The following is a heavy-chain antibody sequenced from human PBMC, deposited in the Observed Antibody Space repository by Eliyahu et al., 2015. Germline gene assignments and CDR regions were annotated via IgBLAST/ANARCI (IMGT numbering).Heavy chain of an antibody. V-gene: IGHV3-21*01. Sequence: GLVKPGGSLRLSCAASGFSFSRYRMKWVRQAPGKGLEWVATITGSSGYIYYADSVKGRFTISRDNAKNSVYLQMNSLRVEDTAVYYCARGSEVQETKTLDYWGQGILVTVSS. J-gene: IGHJ4*02. D-gene: IGHD1-7*01. CDR3: ARGSEVQETKTLDY. CDR1: GFSFSRYR. CDR2: ITGSSGYI.